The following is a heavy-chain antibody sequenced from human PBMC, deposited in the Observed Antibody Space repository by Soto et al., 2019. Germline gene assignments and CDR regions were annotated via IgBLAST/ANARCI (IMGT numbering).Heavy chain of an antibody. CDR2: IYYDGNT. Sequence: PSETLSLTCTVSGDSITSSSHYWGWIRQPPGKGLESIANIYYDGNTYYNPSLKSRVTISLDTSKNQFSLRLNSVTAADTAVYYCVILSIEHRVFMYPFDYWGQGTLVTV. D-gene: IGHD6-6*01. CDR3: VILSIEHRVFMYPFDY. CDR1: GDSITSSSHY. J-gene: IGHJ4*02. V-gene: IGHV4-39*01.